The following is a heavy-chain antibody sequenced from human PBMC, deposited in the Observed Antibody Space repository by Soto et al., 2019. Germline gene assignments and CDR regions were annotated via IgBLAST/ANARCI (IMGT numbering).Heavy chain of an antibody. CDR1: GGSFSGYY. Sequence: SETLSLTCAVYGGSFSGYYWSWIRQPPGKGLEWIGEINHSGSTNYNPSLKSRVTISVDTSKNQFSLKLSSVTAADTAVYYCARGKSGWYGYWGQGRLVTVSS. CDR2: INHSGST. CDR3: ARGKSGWYGY. V-gene: IGHV4-34*01. J-gene: IGHJ4*02. D-gene: IGHD6-19*01.